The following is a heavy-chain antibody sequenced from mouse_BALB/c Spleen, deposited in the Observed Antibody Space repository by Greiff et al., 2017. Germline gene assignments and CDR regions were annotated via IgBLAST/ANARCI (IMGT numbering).Heavy chain of an antibody. J-gene: IGHJ3*01. CDR2: INPGSGGT. V-gene: IGHV1-54*01. CDR3: AVYYGSSPFAY. Sequence: VQLQQSGAELVRPGTSVKVSCKASGYAFTNYLIEWVKQRPGQGLEWIGVINPGSGGTNYNEKFKGKATLTADKSSSTAYMQLSSLTSDDSAVYFCAVYYGSSPFAYWGQGTLVTVSA. CDR1: GYAFTNYL. D-gene: IGHD1-1*01.